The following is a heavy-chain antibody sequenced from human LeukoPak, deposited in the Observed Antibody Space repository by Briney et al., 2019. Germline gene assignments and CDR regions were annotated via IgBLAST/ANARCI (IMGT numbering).Heavy chain of an antibody. CDR3: ARDKNSGYDFDY. CDR1: GFTFSDYT. V-gene: IGHV3-21*01. Sequence: TGGSLRLSCAASGFTFSDYTMNWVRRAPGKGLEWVSSISPSSSYMYYADSVKGRFTISRDNAKNSVYLQMNSLRAEDTAVYHCARDKNSGYDFDYWGQGTLVTVSS. J-gene: IGHJ4*02. D-gene: IGHD5-12*01. CDR2: ISPSSSYM.